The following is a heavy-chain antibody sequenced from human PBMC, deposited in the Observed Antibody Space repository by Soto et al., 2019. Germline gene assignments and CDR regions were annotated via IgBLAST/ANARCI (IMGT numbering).Heavy chain of an antibody. CDR2: VDGSGGDT. Sequence: GGSLRLSCAASGFAFSRHAMGWLRQTPGTGPEWVAFVDGSGGDTFYADSVKGRFIISRDNSDNSLYLHMNSLRAGDTGRYFCAKQIFAAAYAATSVFDSWGQGPLVTVSS. CDR1: GFAFSRHA. CDR3: AKQIFAAAYAATSVFDS. D-gene: IGHD2-8*01. J-gene: IGHJ4*02. V-gene: IGHV3-23*01.